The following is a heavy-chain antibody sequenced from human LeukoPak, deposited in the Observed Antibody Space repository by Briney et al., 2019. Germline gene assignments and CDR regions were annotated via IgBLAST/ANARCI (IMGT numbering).Heavy chain of an antibody. V-gene: IGHV1-69*01. D-gene: IGHD5-24*01. CDR2: IIPIFGTA. CDR1: GGTFSSYA. CDR3: ARDGERWTYYYYYMDV. J-gene: IGHJ6*03. Sequence: GASVKVSCKASGGTFSSYAISWVRQAPGQGLEWMGGIIPIFGTANYAQKFQGRVTITADESTSTAYMELSRLRSDDTAVYYCARDGERWTYYYYYMDVWGKGTTVTVSS.